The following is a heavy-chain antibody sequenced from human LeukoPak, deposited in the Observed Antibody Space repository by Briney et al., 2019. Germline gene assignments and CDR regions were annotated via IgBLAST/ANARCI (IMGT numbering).Heavy chain of an antibody. D-gene: IGHD3-10*01. CDR1: GFTFSSYS. CDR3: AALKGSGSYYRFDY. CDR2: IRSSSSYI. J-gene: IGHJ4*02. Sequence: PGGSLRLSCAASGFTFSSYSMNWVRQAPGKGLEWVSSIRSSSSYIYYADSVKGRFTISRDNAKNSLYLQMNSLRAEDTAMYYCAALKGSGSYYRFDYWGQGTLVTVSS. V-gene: IGHV3-21*01.